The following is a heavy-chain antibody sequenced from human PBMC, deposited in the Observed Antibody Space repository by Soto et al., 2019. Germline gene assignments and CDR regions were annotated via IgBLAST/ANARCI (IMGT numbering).Heavy chain of an antibody. D-gene: IGHD3-3*01. Sequence: TWVRQSPGKGLEWVSTFSGSGGSTYYADSVRGRFTISRDNSKNTLFLQMNSLRVEDTAIYYCARDWTGDTCPCLDVWAKGPRSPSP. J-gene: IGHJ6*02. CDR2: FSGSGGST. V-gene: IGHV3-23*01. CDR3: ARDWTGDTCPCLDV.